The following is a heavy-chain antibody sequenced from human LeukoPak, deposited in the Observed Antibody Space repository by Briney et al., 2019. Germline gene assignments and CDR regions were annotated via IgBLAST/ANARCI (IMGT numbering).Heavy chain of an antibody. CDR1: GLTYSSSW. CDR2: IKDDGSDK. Sequence: GGSLTLSCVASGLTYSSSWMTWARQAPGKGLEWVATIKDDGSDKYYVDSVKGRFSISRDNAKSSLYLQMNSLRLEDTAMYYCADLGFNDWGQGTLVTVSS. CDR3: ADLGFND. V-gene: IGHV3-7*01. D-gene: IGHD2-15*01. J-gene: IGHJ4*02.